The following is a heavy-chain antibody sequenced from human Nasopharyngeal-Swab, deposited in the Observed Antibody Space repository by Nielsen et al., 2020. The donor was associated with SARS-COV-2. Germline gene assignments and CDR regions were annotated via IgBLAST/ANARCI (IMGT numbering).Heavy chain of an antibody. Sequence: ASVKVSCKDYGYTFTDYYIHWVRQAPGQGLEWMGRINPYSGGTNYAQKFQGRVTMTRDTSINTAYMELRSDDTAVYYCARTLVSTFDSGTYWTINYWGQGTLVTVSS. V-gene: IGHV1-2*06. D-gene: IGHD3-10*01. CDR3: ARTLVSTFDSGTYWTINY. CDR2: INPYSGGT. J-gene: IGHJ4*02. CDR1: GYTFTDYY.